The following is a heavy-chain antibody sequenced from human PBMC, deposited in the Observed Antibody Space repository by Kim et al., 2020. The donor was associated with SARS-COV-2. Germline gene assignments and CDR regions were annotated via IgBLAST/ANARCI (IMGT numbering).Heavy chain of an antibody. V-gene: IGHV1-24*01. CDR3: AGWNPLFEYYYGMDV. J-gene: IGHJ6*02. Sequence: AQKFQGRVTMTEDTSTDTAYMELSSLRSEDTAVYYCAGWNPLFEYYYGMDVWGQGTTVTVSS. D-gene: IGHD1-1*01.